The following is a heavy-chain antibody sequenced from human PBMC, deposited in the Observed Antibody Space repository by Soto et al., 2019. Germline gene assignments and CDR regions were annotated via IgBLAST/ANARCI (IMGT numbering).Heavy chain of an antibody. CDR3: ARGSAFIGLDY. Sequence: GGSLRLSCAASGFTFSNFAMNWVRQAPGKGLEWVSSIGTSGSYIYDTDSVKGRFTISRDNTKDSLYLQMNSLRAEDTAIYYCARGSAFIGLDYWGQGTPVTVSS. V-gene: IGHV3-21*01. CDR2: IGTSGSYI. D-gene: IGHD1-26*01. J-gene: IGHJ4*02. CDR1: GFTFSNFA.